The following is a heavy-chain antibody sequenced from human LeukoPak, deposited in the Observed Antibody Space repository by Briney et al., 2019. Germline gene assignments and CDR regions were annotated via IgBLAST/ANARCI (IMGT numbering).Heavy chain of an antibody. J-gene: IGHJ5*02. Sequence: GGSLRLSCAASGFTFSSYAMHWVRQAPGKGLEWVAVISYDGSNKYYADSVKGRFTISRDTSKNTLYLQINSLRVEDTAVYYCIVFGDSNHWGQGTLVTVSS. CDR3: IVFGDSNH. CDR1: GFTFSSYA. D-gene: IGHD4-17*01. CDR2: ISYDGSNK. V-gene: IGHV3-30*14.